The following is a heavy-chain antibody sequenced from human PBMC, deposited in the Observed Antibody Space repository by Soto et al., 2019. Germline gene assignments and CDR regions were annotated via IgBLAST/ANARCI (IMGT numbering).Heavy chain of an antibody. CDR2: TTYDEDTK. CDR3: AKEDSSGYYRTADY. Sequence: QVQLVESGGGVVQPGRSLRLSCAASGFTLSSVGMHWVRQAPGKGLEWVGVTTYDEDTKCYGASVKGRFTISRDNSKNTVYLEMNSLRPEDTAVYYCAKEDSSGYYRTADYWGQGTLVTVSS. V-gene: IGHV3-30*18. D-gene: IGHD5-12*01. CDR1: GFTLSSVG. J-gene: IGHJ4*02.